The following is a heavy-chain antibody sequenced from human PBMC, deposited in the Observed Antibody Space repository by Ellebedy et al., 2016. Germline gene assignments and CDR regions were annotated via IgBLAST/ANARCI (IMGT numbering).Heavy chain of an antibody. CDR2: IYSGGST. V-gene: IGHV3-53*01. CDR3: ARDGPGHGFDI. J-gene: IGHJ3*02. Sequence: GGSLRLXXAASGFTFSGYGMHWVRQAPGKGLEWVSIIYSGGSTYYTDSVKGRFTISRDNSKNTLYLQMNSLRAEDTAVYYCARDGPGHGFDIWGQGTMVTVSS. CDR1: GFTFSGYG.